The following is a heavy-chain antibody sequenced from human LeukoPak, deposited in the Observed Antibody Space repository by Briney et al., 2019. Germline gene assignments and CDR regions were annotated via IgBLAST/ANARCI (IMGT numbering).Heavy chain of an antibody. CDR2: TSPGDSDT. CDR3: ARGRGATVITNFDY. V-gene: IGHV5-51*01. CDR1: GYTFTGYW. J-gene: IGHJ4*02. D-gene: IGHD4-23*01. Sequence: KTGESLKISCKSSGYTFTGYWIGWVRQIPGKGLEWMGITSPGDSDTRYSPSFQGQVTMSADKSINTAYLQWGSLKASDTAMYYCARGRGATVITNFDYWGQGTLVTVSS.